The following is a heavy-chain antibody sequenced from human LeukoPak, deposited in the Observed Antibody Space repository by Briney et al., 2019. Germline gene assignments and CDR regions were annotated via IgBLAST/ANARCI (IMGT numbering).Heavy chain of an antibody. J-gene: IGHJ4*02. Sequence: SETLSLTCAVSGSSISSSNWWSWVRQPPGKGLEWIGEIYHSGSTNYNPSLKSRVTISVDKSKNQFSLKLSSVTAADTAVYYCARDDSSGYYIDYWGQGTLVTVSS. V-gene: IGHV4-4*02. CDR2: IYHSGST. CDR1: GSSISSSNW. D-gene: IGHD3-22*01. CDR3: ARDDSSGYYIDY.